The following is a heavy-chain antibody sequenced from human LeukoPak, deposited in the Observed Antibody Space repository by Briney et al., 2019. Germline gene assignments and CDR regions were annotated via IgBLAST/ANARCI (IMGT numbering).Heavy chain of an antibody. V-gene: IGHV3-7*01. CDR3: ARAPDFWSGYLDY. D-gene: IGHD3-3*01. CDR2: IKQDGSEK. CDR1: GFTFSSYW. J-gene: IGHJ4*02. Sequence: GGSLSLSCAASGFTFSSYWMSWLRQAPGKGLEWVANIKQDGSEKFYVDSVKGRFTISRDNAKNSLYLQMHSLRAEDTAVYYCARAPDFWSGYLDYWGQGTLVTVSS.